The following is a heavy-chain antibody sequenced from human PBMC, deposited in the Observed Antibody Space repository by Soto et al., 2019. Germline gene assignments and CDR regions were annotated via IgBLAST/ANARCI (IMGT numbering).Heavy chain of an antibody. CDR2: ISSSSSYI. CDR1: GFTFSSYS. J-gene: IGHJ4*02. V-gene: IGHV3-21*01. D-gene: IGHD2-15*01. CDR3: ARDPRVVVVAATPAYFDY. Sequence: GGSLRLSCAASGFTFSSYSMNWVRQAPGKGLEWVSSISSSSSYIYYADSVKGRFTISRNNAKNSLYLQMNSLRAEDTAVYYCARDPRVVVVAATPAYFDYWGQGTLVTVSS.